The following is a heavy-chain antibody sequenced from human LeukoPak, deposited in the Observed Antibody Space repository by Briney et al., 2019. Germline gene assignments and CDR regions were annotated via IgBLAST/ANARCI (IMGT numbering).Heavy chain of an antibody. CDR1: GFNFIDYS. CDR2: IGISSGNT. CDR3: AKLVEHFDY. Sequence: GGSLRLSCAASGFNFIDYSMNWVRQAPGKGLEWISYIGISSGNTKYADSVKGRFTISRDKARNSLYLQMNSLRVEDTAVYYCAKLVEHFDYWGQGTLVTVSS. V-gene: IGHV3-48*01. D-gene: IGHD6-6*01. J-gene: IGHJ4*02.